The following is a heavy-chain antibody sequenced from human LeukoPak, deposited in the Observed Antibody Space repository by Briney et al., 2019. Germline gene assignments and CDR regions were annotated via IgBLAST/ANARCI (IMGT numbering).Heavy chain of an antibody. CDR3: ARRGRYSSGWYGYYYYYMDV. CDR2: IYTSGST. D-gene: IGHD6-19*01. Sequence: PSETLSLTCTVSGGSISSYYWSWIRQPPGKGLEWIGYIYTSGSTNYNPSLKSRVTISVDTSKNQFSLKLSSVTAADTAVYYCARRGRYSSGWYGYYYYYMDVWGKGTTVTVSS. J-gene: IGHJ6*03. V-gene: IGHV4-4*09. CDR1: GGSISSYY.